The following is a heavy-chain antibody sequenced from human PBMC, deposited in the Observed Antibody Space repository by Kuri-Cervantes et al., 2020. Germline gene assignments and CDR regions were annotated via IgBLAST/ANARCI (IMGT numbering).Heavy chain of an antibody. Sequence: SETLSLTCTVSGGSISSYYWSWIRQPPGKGLEWIGSIYYSGSTYYNPSLKSRVTISVDTSKNQFSLKLSSVTAADTAVYYCARGGYYYDSRVDYWGQGTLVTVSS. D-gene: IGHD3-22*01. CDR1: GGSISSYY. J-gene: IGHJ4*02. V-gene: IGHV4-59*05. CDR2: IYYSGST. CDR3: ARGGYYYDSRVDY.